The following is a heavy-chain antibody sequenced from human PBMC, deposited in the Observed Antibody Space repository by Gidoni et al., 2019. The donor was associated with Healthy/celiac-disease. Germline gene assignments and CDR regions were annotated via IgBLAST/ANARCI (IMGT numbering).Heavy chain of an antibody. J-gene: IGHJ3*02. CDR3: ARDRAYYDFWSGYTNDAFDI. CDR1: GFTVSSNY. CDR2: IYRGGST. D-gene: IGHD3-3*01. Sequence: EVQLVESGGGLIQPGGSLRLSCAASGFTVSSNYMSWVRQAPGKGLEWVSVIYRGGSTYYADSVKGRFTISRDNSKNTLYLQMNSLRAEDTAVYYCARDRAYYDFWSGYTNDAFDIWGQGTMVTVSS. V-gene: IGHV3-53*01.